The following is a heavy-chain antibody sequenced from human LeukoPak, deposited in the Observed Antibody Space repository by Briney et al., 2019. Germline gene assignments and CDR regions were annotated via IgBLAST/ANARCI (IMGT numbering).Heavy chain of an antibody. CDR3: GRVPKRYGGNSDYFDH. Sequence: PGGSLRLSCAASGFTFSSYWMSWVRQAPGKGLEWVANIKQDGSEKYYVDSVKGRFTISRDNAKNSLYLQMNSLRAEDTAVYYFGRVPKRYGGNSDYFDHWGQGTLVTVSS. J-gene: IGHJ4*02. CDR2: IKQDGSEK. CDR1: GFTFSSYW. D-gene: IGHD4-23*01. V-gene: IGHV3-7*01.